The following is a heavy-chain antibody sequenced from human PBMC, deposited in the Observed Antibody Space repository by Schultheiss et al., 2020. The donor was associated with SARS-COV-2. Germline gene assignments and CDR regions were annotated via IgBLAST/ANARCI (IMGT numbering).Heavy chain of an antibody. Sequence: GGSLRLSCAASGFTFSSYGMHWVRQAPGKGLEWVAVIWYDGSTEYYGDSVKGRFTISRDNSKNTLYLQMNSLRAEDTAVYYCARTASQWRKHYYYYYGMDVWGQGTTVTVSS. D-gene: IGHD6-19*01. CDR2: IWYDGSTE. V-gene: IGHV3-33*01. J-gene: IGHJ6*02. CDR3: ARTASQWRKHYYYYYGMDV. CDR1: GFTFSSYG.